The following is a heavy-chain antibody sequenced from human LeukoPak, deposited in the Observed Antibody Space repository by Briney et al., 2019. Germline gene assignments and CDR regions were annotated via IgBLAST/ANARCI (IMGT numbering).Heavy chain of an antibody. CDR3: ARAFTPYYYDSSGLYYFDY. J-gene: IGHJ4*02. D-gene: IGHD3-22*01. Sequence: PSETLSLTCTVSGGSISSGDYYWSWIRQPPGKGLEWIGYIYYSGSTYYNPSLKGRVTISADTSKNQFSLKLSSVTAADTAVYYCARAFTPYYYDSSGLYYFDYWGQGTLVTVSS. CDR1: GGSISSGDYY. CDR2: IYYSGST. V-gene: IGHV4-30-4*01.